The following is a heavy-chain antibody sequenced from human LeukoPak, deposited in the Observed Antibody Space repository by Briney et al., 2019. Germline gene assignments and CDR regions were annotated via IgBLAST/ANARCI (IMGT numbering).Heavy chain of an antibody. CDR1: GGSVSSGDYY. CDR3: AREGSYYDSSGYYALSGYFDL. Sequence: PSETLSLTCTVSGGSVSSGDYYWNWIRQPPGKGLEWIGYVLNSGITNDNPSLKSRVTISVDATKNQFSLKLNSVTAADTAVYYCAREGSYYDSSGYYALSGYFDLWGRGTLVTVSP. D-gene: IGHD3-22*01. CDR2: VLNSGIT. V-gene: IGHV4-61*08. J-gene: IGHJ2*01.